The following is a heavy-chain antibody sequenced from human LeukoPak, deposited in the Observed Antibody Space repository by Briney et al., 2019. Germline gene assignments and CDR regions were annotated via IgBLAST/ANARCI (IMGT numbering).Heavy chain of an antibody. CDR1: GYTFTSYG. CDR3: ASCSTSCYDAFDI. J-gene: IGHJ3*02. Sequence: AASVKLSCTASGYTFTSYGISWVRQAPGQGLEWMGWIRHYSSNTNYAQKLQGRVTMTTNTSTSTAYMELRSLRSDDTAVYYCASCSTSCYDAFDIWGQGTMVTVSS. CDR2: IRHYSSNT. D-gene: IGHD2-2*01. V-gene: IGHV1-18*04.